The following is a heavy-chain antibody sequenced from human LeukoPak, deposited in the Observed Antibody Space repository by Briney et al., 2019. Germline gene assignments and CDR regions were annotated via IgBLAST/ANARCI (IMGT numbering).Heavy chain of an antibody. CDR2: INHSGST. V-gene: IGHV4-34*01. Sequence: SETLSLTCAVYGGSFSGYYWSWIRQPPGKGLEWIGEINHSGSTNYNPSLKSRVTISVDTSKNQFSLKLSSVTAADTAMYYCARGSRRITMIVVAPSWFDPWGQGTLVTVSS. J-gene: IGHJ5*02. CDR1: GGSFSGYY. CDR3: ARGSRRITMIVVAPSWFDP. D-gene: IGHD3-22*01.